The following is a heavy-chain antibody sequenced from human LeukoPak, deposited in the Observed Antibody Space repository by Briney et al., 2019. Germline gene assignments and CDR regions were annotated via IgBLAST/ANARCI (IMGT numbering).Heavy chain of an antibody. CDR1: GYTFTGYY. Sequence: ASVKVTCKASGYTFTGYYMHWVRQAPGQGLEWMGWINPNSGGTNYAQKFQGRVTMTRDTSISTAYMELSRLRSDDTAVYYCARGRAAAVYFDYWGQGTLVTVSS. D-gene: IGHD6-13*01. CDR3: ARGRAAAVYFDY. V-gene: IGHV1-2*02. J-gene: IGHJ4*02. CDR2: INPNSGGT.